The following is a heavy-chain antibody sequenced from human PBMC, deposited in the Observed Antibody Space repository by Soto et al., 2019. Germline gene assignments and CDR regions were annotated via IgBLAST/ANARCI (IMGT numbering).Heavy chain of an antibody. D-gene: IGHD4-17*01. V-gene: IGHV4-31*03. CDR2: IYFSGST. Sequence: QVQLQESGPGLVKPSQTLSLTCTVSGASVNSGGYYWSWIRQLPGKGLEWIGYIYFSGSTYYNPSLESRVTISLDTSQNQFSLKVSSVIAADTAVYYCASGDARGIIFASWGQGTLVTVS. CDR3: ASGDARGIIFAS. CDR1: GASVNSGGYY. J-gene: IGHJ4*02.